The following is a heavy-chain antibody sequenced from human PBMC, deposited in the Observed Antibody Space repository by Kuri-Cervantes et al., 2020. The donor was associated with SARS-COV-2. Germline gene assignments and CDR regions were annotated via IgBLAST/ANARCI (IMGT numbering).Heavy chain of an antibody. J-gene: IGHJ4*02. CDR3: ARDLYYYDSSGYIY. D-gene: IGHD3-22*01. V-gene: IGHV4-39*02. Sequence: SETLSLTCTVSGGSISSSSYYWGWIRQPPGKGLEWIGSIYYSGSTYYNPSLKSRVTISVDTSKNQFSLKLSSVTAADTAVYYCARDLYYYDSSGYIYWGQGTLVTVSS. CDR2: IYYSGST. CDR1: GGSISSSSYY.